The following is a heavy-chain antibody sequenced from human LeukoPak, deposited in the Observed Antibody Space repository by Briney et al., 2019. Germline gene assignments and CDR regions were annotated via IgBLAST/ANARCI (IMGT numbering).Heavy chain of an antibody. D-gene: IGHD5-12*01. J-gene: IGHJ6*03. CDR3: ARVGWLRQYYYYYYMDV. V-gene: IGHV3-30*02. CDR2: IRYDGSNK. CDR1: GFTFSSYG. Sequence: GGSLRLSCAASGFTFSSYGMHWVRQAPGKGLEWVTFIRYDGSNKYYADSVKGRFTISRDNSKNTLYLRMNSLRAEDTAVYYCARVGWLRQYYYYYYMDVWGKGTTVTISS.